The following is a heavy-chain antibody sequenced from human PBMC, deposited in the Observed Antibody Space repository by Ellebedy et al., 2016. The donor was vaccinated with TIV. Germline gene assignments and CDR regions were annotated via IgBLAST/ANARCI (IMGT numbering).Heavy chain of an antibody. CDR3: ARPRIGVPETIDN. CDR1: GFSFKKHW. V-gene: IGHV3-7*03. J-gene: IGHJ4*02. D-gene: IGHD6-19*01. Sequence: GESLKISXVTSGFSFKKHWMTWVRQAPGKGLEWVANIRDDGGEKYYVDSVRGRFTISRDNAKNSLFLQMNGLRVEDTAMYYCARPRIGVPETIDNWGQGTLVTVSS. CDR2: IRDDGGEK.